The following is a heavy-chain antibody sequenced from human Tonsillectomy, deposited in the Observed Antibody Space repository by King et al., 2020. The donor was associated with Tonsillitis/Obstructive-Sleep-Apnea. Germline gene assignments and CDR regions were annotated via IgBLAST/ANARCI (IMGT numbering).Heavy chain of an antibody. CDR3: ARPTYGSGSYYDHDAFDI. D-gene: IGHD3-10*01. CDR1: GYSFTSYW. V-gene: IGHV5-10-1*01. Sequence: QLVQSGAEVKKPGESLRISCKGSGYSFTSYWISGVRQMPGKGLEGRGRMDPSDSYTNYSPSFQGHVTISADKSISTAYLQWSSLKASDTAMYYCARPTYGSGSYYDHDAFDIWGQGTMVTVSS. J-gene: IGHJ3*02. CDR2: MDPSDSYT.